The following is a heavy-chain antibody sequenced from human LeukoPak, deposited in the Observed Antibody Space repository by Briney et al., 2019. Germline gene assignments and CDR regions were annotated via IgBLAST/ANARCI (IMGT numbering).Heavy chain of an antibody. D-gene: IGHD2-15*01. V-gene: IGHV3-7*01. CDR2: IKQDESEK. CDR3: AREYCSGGSCYSSLDAFDI. Sequence: GGSLRLSCAASGFTFRSYWMSWVRQARWKGLEWVANIKQDESEKYYVDSVKGRFTISRDNAKNSLYLQMNSLRAEDTAVYYCAREYCSGGSCYSSLDAFDIWGQGTMVTVSS. J-gene: IGHJ3*02. CDR1: GFTFRSYW.